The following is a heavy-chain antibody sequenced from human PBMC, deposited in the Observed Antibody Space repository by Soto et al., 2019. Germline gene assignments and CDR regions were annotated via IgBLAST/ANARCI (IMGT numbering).Heavy chain of an antibody. J-gene: IGHJ4*02. CDR2: IYYSGST. CDR1: GGSISSYY. CDR3: ARFFSYHDYGWLHY. D-gene: IGHD3-10*01. Sequence: SETLSLTCTVSGGSISSYYWSWIRQPPGKGLEWIGYIYYSGSTNYNPSLKSRVTISVDTSKNQFSLKLSSVTAADTAVYYCARFFSYHDYGWLHYWGQGTLVTVSS. V-gene: IGHV4-59*01.